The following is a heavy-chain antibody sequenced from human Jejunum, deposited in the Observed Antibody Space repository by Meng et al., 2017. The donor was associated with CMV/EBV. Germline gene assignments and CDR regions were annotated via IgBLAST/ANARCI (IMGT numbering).Heavy chain of an antibody. CDR1: GGSINSGNYY. CDR3: AVGAVAGTGY. J-gene: IGHJ4*02. Sequence: QVQLQASGPGLVKPSQTLSLTCTVSGGSINSGNYYRSWIRQPAGKGLEWIGRIYTSGSTNYNPSLQSRVAISLDTSKNLFSLKLSSVTAADTAVYYCAVGAVAGTGYWGQGILVTVSS. CDR2: IYTSGST. D-gene: IGHD6-19*01. V-gene: IGHV4-61*02.